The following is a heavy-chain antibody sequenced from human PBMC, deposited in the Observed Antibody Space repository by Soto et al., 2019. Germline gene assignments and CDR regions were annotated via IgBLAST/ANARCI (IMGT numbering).Heavy chain of an antibody. V-gene: IGHV4-31*03. CDR2: SYYSGST. J-gene: IGHJ5*02. Sequence: VQLQESGPGLVKPSQTLSLTCTVSGGSISSGGYYWTWIRQHPGKGLEWTGYSYYSGSTYYYPSLKGRVTISVYTSKTQSSLKLSSVTAADTAVYYCARSVFPWGQGTLVSVSS. CDR3: ARSVFP. CDR1: GGSISSGGYY.